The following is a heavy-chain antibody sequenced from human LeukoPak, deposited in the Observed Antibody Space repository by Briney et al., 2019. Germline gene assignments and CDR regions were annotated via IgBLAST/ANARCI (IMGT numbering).Heavy chain of an antibody. CDR3: ARHLTFGFGSGDAFDI. CDR1: GGHLSSYY. V-gene: IGHV4-4*07. J-gene: IGHJ3*02. CDR2: IYSSGYT. D-gene: IGHD6-19*01. Sequence: SETLSLTCTVSGGHLSSYYWSWTRQPAGKGPQWIGRIYSSGYTYYNPSLKSRVTMSVDTPKNHFSLMVASVTAADTAVYYCARHLTFGFGSGDAFDIWGQGVMVTVSS.